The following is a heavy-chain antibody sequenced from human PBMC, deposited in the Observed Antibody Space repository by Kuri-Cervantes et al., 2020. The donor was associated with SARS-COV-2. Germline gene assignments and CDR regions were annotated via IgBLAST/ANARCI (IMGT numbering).Heavy chain of an antibody. Sequence: GESLKISCAASGFTFSSYGMHWVRQAPGQGLEWMGWINPNSGGTNYAQKFQGWVTMTRETSISTAYMELSRLRSDDTAVYYCARDLDSSGYGYYYYGMDVWGQGTTVTVSS. CDR1: GFTFSSYG. D-gene: IGHD3-22*01. CDR3: ARDLDSSGYGYYYYGMDV. J-gene: IGHJ6*02. V-gene: IGHV1-2*04. CDR2: INPNSGGT.